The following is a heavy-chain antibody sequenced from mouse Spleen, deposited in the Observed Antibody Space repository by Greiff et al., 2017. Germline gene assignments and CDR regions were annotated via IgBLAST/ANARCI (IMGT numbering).Heavy chain of an antibody. CDR1: GYTFTSYW. CDR2: IDPSDSYT. CDR3: ARLRREGAMDY. D-gene: IGHD2-4*01. J-gene: IGHJ4*01. Sequence: QVQLKQPGAELVRPGTSVKLSCKASGYTFTSYWMHWVKQRPGQGLEWIGVIDPSDSYTNYNQKFKGKATLTVDTSSSTAYMQLSSLTSEDSAVYYCARLRREGAMDYWDQGTSVTVSS. V-gene: IGHV1-59*01.